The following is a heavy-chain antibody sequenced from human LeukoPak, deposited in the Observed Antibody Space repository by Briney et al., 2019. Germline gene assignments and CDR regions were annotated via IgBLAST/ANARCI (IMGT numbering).Heavy chain of an antibody. CDR2: FDPEDGET. Sequence: ASVKVSCKVSGYTLTELSMHWVRQAPGKGLERMGGFDPEDGETIYAQKFQGRVTMTEDTSTDTAYMELSSLRSEDTAVYYCAYYTGNDGNFLVFDYWGQGTLVTVSS. CDR3: AYYTGNDGNFLVFDY. CDR1: GYTLTELS. V-gene: IGHV1-24*01. D-gene: IGHD1-20*01. J-gene: IGHJ4*02.